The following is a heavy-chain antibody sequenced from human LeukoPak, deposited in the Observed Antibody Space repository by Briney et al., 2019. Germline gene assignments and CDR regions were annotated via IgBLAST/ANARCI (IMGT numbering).Heavy chain of an antibody. V-gene: IGHV4-59*08. Sequence: SETLSLTCTVSGGSISGYYWTWIRQPAGRGLDWVANIYNSGTSNYNPSLQSRLTISVDTSKNQVSLRLTSVTAADTAIYYCARHFGSTQDYFDLWGQGILVTVSS. D-gene: IGHD3-16*01. CDR2: IYNSGTS. CDR1: GGSISGYY. CDR3: ARHFGSTQDYFDL. J-gene: IGHJ4*02.